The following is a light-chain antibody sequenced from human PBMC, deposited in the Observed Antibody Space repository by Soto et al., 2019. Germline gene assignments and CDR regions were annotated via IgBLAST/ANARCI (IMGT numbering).Light chain of an antibody. CDR1: QTVRSY. CDR2: GAS. V-gene: IGKV3-15*01. Sequence: EIVMTQSPATLSVSPGERATLSCRASQTVRSYLAWFQQKPGQAPSLLIYGASTRATGIPARFSGSGSGTEFTLTISSLQSEDFALYYCPQYNNWPLTFGGGTKVEI. CDR3: PQYNNWPLT. J-gene: IGKJ4*01.